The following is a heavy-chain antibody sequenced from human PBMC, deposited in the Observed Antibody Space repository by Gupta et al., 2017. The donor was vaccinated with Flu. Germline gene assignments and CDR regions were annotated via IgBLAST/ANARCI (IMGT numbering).Heavy chain of an antibody. V-gene: IGHV4-59*01. CDR2: NFFVGNTGST. J-gene: IGHJ4*02. CDR1: GGSINRYY. Sequence: QVHLQESGPGLVTPSETLSLTCTVSGGSINRYYWTWIRQPPGKGLEWIGYNFFVGNTGSTNYNPSLKSRVTISVDTSKNQISLQMKSVTAADTALYYCARASPTVTALDYWGQGTLVTVSS. D-gene: IGHD4-17*01. CDR3: ARASPTVTALDY.